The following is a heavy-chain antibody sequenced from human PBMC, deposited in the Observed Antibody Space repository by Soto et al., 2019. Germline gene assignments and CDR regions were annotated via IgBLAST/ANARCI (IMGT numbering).Heavy chain of an antibody. J-gene: IGHJ4*02. V-gene: IGHV4-30-2*02. CDR1: GGSLSSSAYS. D-gene: IGHD1-1*01. Sequence: PSETLSLTCAVSGGSLSSSAYSWSWIRQPPGKGLEWIGFIYQSGSTYYNPSLKSRVTMSLDRPKNQFSLKLSSVTAADTAVYYCASSSVPWNDRPFDYWGQGTLVTVSS. CDR3: ASSSVPWNDRPFDY. CDR2: IYQSGST.